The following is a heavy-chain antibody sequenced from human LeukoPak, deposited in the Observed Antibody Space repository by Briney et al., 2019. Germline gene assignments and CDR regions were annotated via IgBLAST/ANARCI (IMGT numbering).Heavy chain of an antibody. CDR1: GFTFSDYY. Sequence: GGSLRLSCAASGFTFSDYYMSWIRQAPGKGLEWVSYISSNGTTIYYADSVKGRFTISRDNAKNSLYLQMNSLRAEDTAVYYCARVRGYYDSNGYYAATYYFDYWGQGTLVTVSS. CDR2: ISSNGTTI. CDR3: ARVRGYYDSNGYYAATYYFDY. J-gene: IGHJ4*02. D-gene: IGHD3-22*01. V-gene: IGHV3-11*04.